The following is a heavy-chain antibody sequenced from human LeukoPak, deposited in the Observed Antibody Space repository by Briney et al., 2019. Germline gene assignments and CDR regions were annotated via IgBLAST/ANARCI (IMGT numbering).Heavy chain of an antibody. CDR2: INHSGST. CDR1: GGSFSGYY. J-gene: IGHJ4*02. Sequence: SETLSLTCAVYGGSFSGYYWSWIRHPPGKGMEWIGEINHSGSTNYNPSLKSRVTISVDTSKNQFSLKLSSVTAADTAVYYCARGSSSGSDYWGQGTLVTVSS. V-gene: IGHV4-34*01. D-gene: IGHD6-19*01. CDR3: ARGSSSGSDY.